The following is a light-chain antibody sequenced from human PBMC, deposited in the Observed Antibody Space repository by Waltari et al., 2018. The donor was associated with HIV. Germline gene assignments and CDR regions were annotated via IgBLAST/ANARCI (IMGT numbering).Light chain of an antibody. CDR3: QQYYSTHT. CDR2: WAS. Sequence: DIVMTQSPDSLAVYLRERATITCKSSQSVLYSSKNKNYLAWYQQKPGQPPKLLIYWASTRESGVPDRFSCSGSGTDFTLTISSLQAEDVAVYYCQQYYSTHTFGGGTKVEIK. CDR1: QSVLYSSKNKNY. V-gene: IGKV4-1*01. J-gene: IGKJ4*01.